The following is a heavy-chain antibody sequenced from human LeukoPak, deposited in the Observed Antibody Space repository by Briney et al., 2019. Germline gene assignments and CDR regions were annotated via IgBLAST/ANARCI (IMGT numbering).Heavy chain of an antibody. CDR3: ARHNGGKTWCDP. CDR1: GGSISSYY. Sequence: SETLSLTCTVSGGSISSYYWSWIRQPAGKGLEWIGSIYYSGSAYYNPSLKSRVTISVDTSKNQFSLKLSSVTAADTAVYYCARHNGGKTWCDPGGQGTLVTVSS. V-gene: IGHV4-59*05. J-gene: IGHJ5*02. CDR2: IYYSGSA. D-gene: IGHD4-23*01.